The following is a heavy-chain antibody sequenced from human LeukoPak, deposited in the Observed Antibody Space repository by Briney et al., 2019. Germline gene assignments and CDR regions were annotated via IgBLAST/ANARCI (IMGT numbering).Heavy chain of an antibody. Sequence: GRSLRLSCAASGFTFDDYAMHWVRQAPGKGQEWVSGISWNSGSIGYADSVKGRFTISRDNAKNSLYLQMNSLRAEDTALYYCAKDLLPNNGPEFDYWGQGTLVTVSS. CDR3: AKDLLPNNGPEFDY. D-gene: IGHD3-22*01. V-gene: IGHV3-9*01. CDR2: ISWNSGSI. J-gene: IGHJ4*02. CDR1: GFTFDDYA.